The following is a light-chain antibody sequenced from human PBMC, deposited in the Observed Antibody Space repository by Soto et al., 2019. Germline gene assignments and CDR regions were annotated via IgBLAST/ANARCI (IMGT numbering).Light chain of an antibody. J-gene: IGKJ5*01. V-gene: IGKV1-5*01. CDR2: DSS. Sequence: DIQMTQSPSTLSASFGDRVTITCRASQSISTWLACYQQKPGRAPKLLIYDSSSLESGVPSRFSGSGSGTDFSLTISGLQPDDFATYFCQQYDTFSIAFGQGTRLEI. CDR3: QQYDTFSIA. CDR1: QSISTW.